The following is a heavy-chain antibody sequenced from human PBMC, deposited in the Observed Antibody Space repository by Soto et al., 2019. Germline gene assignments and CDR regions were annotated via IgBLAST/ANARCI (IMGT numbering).Heavy chain of an antibody. CDR2: IDSSGSTI. CDR3: ARGPLYATRGYYHPYYFDY. D-gene: IGHD3-22*01. Sequence: GGSLRLSCAASGFTFSSHEMNWVRRAPGKGLEWISYIDSSGSTIHYADSVKGRFSISRDNAKNSLYLQMNSLRADDTALYYCARGPLYATRGYYHPYYFDYWGRGTLVTVYS. J-gene: IGHJ4*02. CDR1: GFTFSSHE. V-gene: IGHV3-48*03.